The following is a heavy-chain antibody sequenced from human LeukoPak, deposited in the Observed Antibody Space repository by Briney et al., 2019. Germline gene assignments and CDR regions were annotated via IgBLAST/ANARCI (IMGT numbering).Heavy chain of an antibody. CDR2: IYYSGSN. J-gene: IGHJ4*02. CDR3: ARVQRGYFDY. V-gene: IGHV4-59*01. CDR1: GGSISSYY. D-gene: IGHD6-25*01. Sequence: SEPLSLTCTVSGGSISSYYWGWIRQPPGKGLEWIGYIYYSGSNNYNPPLKSRVTISVDTSKNQLSLKLSSVTAADTAVYYCARVQRGYFDYWGQGTLVTVSS.